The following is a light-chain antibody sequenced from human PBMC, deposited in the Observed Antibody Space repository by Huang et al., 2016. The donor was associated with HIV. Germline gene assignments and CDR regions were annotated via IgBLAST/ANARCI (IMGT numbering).Light chain of an antibody. Sequence: DIVMIQSPLSLPVTPGEPASISCRSSQSLLHTNASYYLDWYLQKPGQSPQRLFDLGSSRASGFPDRFSGGGSGTRFSLNISRVEAEDAGIYYCMEALKTPYTFGQGTKLEIK. CDR2: LGS. CDR1: QSLLHTNASYY. CDR3: MEALKTPYT. J-gene: IGKJ2*01. V-gene: IGKV2-28*01.